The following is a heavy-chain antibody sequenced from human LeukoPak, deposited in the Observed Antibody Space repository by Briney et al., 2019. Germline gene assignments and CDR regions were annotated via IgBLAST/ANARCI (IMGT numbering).Heavy chain of an antibody. CDR2: IKSKTDGGTT. J-gene: IGHJ2*01. Sequence: PGGSLRLSCAASGFTFSNAWMSWVRQAPGKGLEWVGRIKSKTDGGTTDYAAPVKGRFTISRDDSKSTLYLRMNSLKTEDTAVYYCTTDGASEMSPFDLWGRGTLVTVSS. CDR1: GFTFSNAW. D-gene: IGHD5-24*01. V-gene: IGHV3-15*01. CDR3: TTDGASEMSPFDL.